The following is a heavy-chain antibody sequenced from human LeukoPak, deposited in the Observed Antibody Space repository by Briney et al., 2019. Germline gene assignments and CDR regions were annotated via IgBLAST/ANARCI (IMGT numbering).Heavy chain of an antibody. CDR3: ARGSSSYYNWPDP. V-gene: IGHV4-31*03. J-gene: IGHJ5*02. CDR1: GDSISSGGFY. Sequence: PSETLSLTCIVSGDSISSGGFYWGWIRQHPGKGLEWIGHIYYTGSTYYNPSLESRLTMSVDTSKNQFSLRLRSVTAADTAVYYCARGSSSYYNWPDPWGQGTLVAVSS. CDR2: IYYTGST. D-gene: IGHD6-13*01.